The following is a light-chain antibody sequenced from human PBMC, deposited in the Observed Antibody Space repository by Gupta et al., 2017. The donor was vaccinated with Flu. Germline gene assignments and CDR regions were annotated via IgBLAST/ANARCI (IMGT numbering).Light chain of an antibody. CDR3: QQDYSTPIT. J-gene: IGKJ5*01. V-gene: IGKV4-1*01. CDR2: WAS. Sequence: DIVMTQSPDSLAVSLGERATINCKSSQSVLYSSNNKNYLAWYQQKPGQPPKLLIYWASTRESGVPDRFSGRGSGTDFTLTISSLQAEDVAVYYCQQDYSTPITFGQGTXLEIK. CDR1: QSVLYSSNNKNY.